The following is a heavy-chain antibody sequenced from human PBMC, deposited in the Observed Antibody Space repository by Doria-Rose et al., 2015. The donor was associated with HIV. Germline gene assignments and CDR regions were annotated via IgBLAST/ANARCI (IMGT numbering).Heavy chain of an antibody. CDR2: IFYTGST. Sequence: QVQLQESGPGLVKPSETLSLTCSVSGGYISHSYWSWIRQPPGKGLEYIGDIFYTGSTNYRPSLKSRVSISIDTSKNKFSLRLSPVTAADTAVYYCARVLSGTYDYWGQGTLVTVSS. CDR1: GGYISHSY. J-gene: IGHJ4*02. V-gene: IGHV4-59*01. D-gene: IGHD1-26*01. CDR3: ARVLSGTYDY.